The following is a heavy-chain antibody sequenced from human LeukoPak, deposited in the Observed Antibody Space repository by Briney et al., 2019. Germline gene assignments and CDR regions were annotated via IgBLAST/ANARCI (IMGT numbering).Heavy chain of an antibody. CDR3: AVLGYCSSTSCYSGESYYYYMDV. D-gene: IGHD2-2*01. CDR2: INPNSGGT. V-gene: IGHV1-2*06. CDR1: GYTFTGYY. J-gene: IGHJ6*03. Sequence: ASVKVSCKASGYTFTGYYMHWVRQAPGQGLEWMGRINPNSGGTNYAQKFQGRVTMTRDTSISTAYMELSRLRSDDTAVYYCAVLGYCSSTSCYSGESYYYYMDVWGKGTTVTVSS.